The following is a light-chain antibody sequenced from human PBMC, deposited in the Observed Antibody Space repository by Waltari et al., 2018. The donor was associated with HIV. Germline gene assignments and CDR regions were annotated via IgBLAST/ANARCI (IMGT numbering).Light chain of an antibody. CDR2: DVY. J-gene: IGLJ2*01. Sequence: QSALTQPRSVSGSPCQSVTISCTGTNSDVGAYNYVGWYQQYPGKAPKLLIYDVYKRPSGGPDRFSGSKSGNTASLTISGLQAEDEADYHCCSFTQSHTAVFGGGTKLTVL. CDR1: NSDVGAYNY. V-gene: IGLV2-11*01. CDR3: CSFTQSHTAV.